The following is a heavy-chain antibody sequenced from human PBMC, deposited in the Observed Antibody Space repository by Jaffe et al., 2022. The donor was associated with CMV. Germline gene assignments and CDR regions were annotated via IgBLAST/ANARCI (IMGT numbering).Heavy chain of an antibody. V-gene: IGHV3-23*01. D-gene: IGHD2-21*01. Sequence: EVQLLESGGGLVQPGGSLRLSCAASGFTFSSYAMSWVRQAPGKGLEWVSAISGSGGSTYYADSVKGRFTISRDNSKNTLYLQMNSLRAEDTAVYYCAKDIVLWWPERGYFQHWGQGTLVTVSS. CDR1: GFTFSSYA. J-gene: IGHJ1*01. CDR2: ISGSGGST. CDR3: AKDIVLWWPERGYFQH.